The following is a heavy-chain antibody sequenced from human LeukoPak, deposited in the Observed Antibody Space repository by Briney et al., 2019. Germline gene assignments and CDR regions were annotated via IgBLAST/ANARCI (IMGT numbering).Heavy chain of an antibody. V-gene: IGHV3-74*01. D-gene: IGHD2-2*01. CDR1: GFTFSSYW. CDR2: INTDGSST. CDR3: ARDSPVPAAIQGYFDY. J-gene: IGHJ4*02. Sequence: GGSLRLSCAASGFTFSSYWMHWVRQAPGKGLVWVSRINTDGSSTSYADSVKGRFTISRDNAKNSLYLQMNSLRVEDTAVYYCARDSPVPAAIQGYFDYWGQGTLVTVSS.